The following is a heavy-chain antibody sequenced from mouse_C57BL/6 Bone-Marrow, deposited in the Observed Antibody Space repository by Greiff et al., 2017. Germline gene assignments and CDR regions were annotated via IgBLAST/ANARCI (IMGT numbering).Heavy chain of an antibody. CDR3: ARSSGYVNY. Sequence: VKLQQPGAELVRPGSSVKLSCKASGYTFTSYWMDWVKQRPGQGLEWIGNIYPSDSETHYNQKFKDKATLTVDKSSSTAYMQLSSLTSEDSAVYYCARSSGYVNYWGQGTTLTVSS. V-gene: IGHV1-61*01. CDR1: GYTFTSYW. D-gene: IGHD3-2*02. J-gene: IGHJ2*01. CDR2: IYPSDSET.